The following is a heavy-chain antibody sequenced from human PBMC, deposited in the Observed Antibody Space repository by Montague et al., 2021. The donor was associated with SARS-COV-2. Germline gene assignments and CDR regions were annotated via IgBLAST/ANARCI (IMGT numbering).Heavy chain of an antibody. Sequence: CAISGDSVSSDTAAWDWIRQSPSRGLEWLGRTFYRSQWHTDSAASVRRRISFSGDISKNQFSLHLNSVTPEDTAIYYCARNGDYGGTWYSFLQNWGQGTLVIVSS. D-gene: IGHD4-17*01. CDR2: TFYRSQWHT. CDR3: ARNGDYGGTWYSFLQN. V-gene: IGHV6-1*01. CDR1: GDSVSSDTAA. J-gene: IGHJ1*01.